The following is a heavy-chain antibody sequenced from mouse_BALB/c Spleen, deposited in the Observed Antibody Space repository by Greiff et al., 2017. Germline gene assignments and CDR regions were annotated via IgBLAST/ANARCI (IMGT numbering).Heavy chain of an antibody. D-gene: IGHD1-1*01. V-gene: IGHV14-3*02. CDR3: ARSDYGSPFDY. Sequence: VQLQQSGAELVKPGASVKLSCTASGFNIKDTYMHWVKQRPEQGLEWIGRIDPANGNTKYDPKFQGKATITADTSSNTAYLQLSSLTSEDTAVYYCARSDYGSPFDYWGQGTTLTVSS. CDR2: IDPANGNT. J-gene: IGHJ2*01. CDR1: GFNIKDTY.